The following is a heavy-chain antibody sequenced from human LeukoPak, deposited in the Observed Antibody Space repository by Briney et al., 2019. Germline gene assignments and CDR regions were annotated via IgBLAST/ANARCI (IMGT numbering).Heavy chain of an antibody. Sequence: GGSLRLSCAASGFTFTSHNMNWVRQAPGKGLEWVSSISSRSSYIFYADSVKGRFNISRDNAKNSLYLQMNSLRAEDTAVYYCARAGVSSTGPIDYWGRGTLVTVSS. CDR3: ARAGVSSTGPIDY. D-gene: IGHD2-2*01. CDR2: ISSRSSYI. CDR1: GFTFTSHN. J-gene: IGHJ4*02. V-gene: IGHV3-21*01.